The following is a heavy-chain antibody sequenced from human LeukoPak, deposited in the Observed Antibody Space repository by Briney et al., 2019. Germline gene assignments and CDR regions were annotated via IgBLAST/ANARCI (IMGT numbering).Heavy chain of an antibody. Sequence: GGSLRLSCVAPEFTFSSHGMHWVRQAPGKGLEWVAFIRYDGSNNYYADSVKGRFTISRDNSKNTLYLQMNSLKAGDTAVYYCSAPVATNYWGQGTLVTVSS. CDR2: IRYDGSNN. V-gene: IGHV3-30*02. CDR3: SAPVATNY. CDR1: EFTFSSHG. J-gene: IGHJ4*02. D-gene: IGHD4-23*01.